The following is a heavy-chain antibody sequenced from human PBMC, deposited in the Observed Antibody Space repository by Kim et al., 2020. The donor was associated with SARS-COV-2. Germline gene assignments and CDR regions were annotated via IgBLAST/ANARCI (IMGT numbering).Heavy chain of an antibody. V-gene: IGHV3-48*02. D-gene: IGHD3-9*01. J-gene: IGHJ3*02. Sequence: KGLFTISRDNAKNSLYLQMNSLRDEDTAVYYCAREGYDILTGYYIDAFDIWGQGTMVTVSS. CDR3: AREGYDILTGYYIDAFDI.